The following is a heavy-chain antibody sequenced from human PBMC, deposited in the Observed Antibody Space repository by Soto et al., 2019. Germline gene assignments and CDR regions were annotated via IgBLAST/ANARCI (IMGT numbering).Heavy chain of an antibody. CDR3: ARGGHVVVVTAALDY. CDR2: VNPSGGHT. V-gene: IGHV1-46*01. Sequence: QVQLVQSGAEVKKPGASVKVSCKASGDTFTDYYIHWVRQAPGQGLEWMGTVNPSGGHTTYAQHFLGRMTMTRDTSTSTLYEELTRLTSEDTAVYYCARGGHVVVVTAALDYWGQGTLVTVSS. J-gene: IGHJ4*02. D-gene: IGHD2-21*02. CDR1: GDTFTDYY.